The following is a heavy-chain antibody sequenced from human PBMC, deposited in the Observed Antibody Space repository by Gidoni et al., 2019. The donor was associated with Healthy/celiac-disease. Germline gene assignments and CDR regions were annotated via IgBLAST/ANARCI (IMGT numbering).Heavy chain of an antibody. CDR3: ARAPTQGGGYNWFDP. Sequence: QVQLQESGPGLVKLSQTLSLTCTVSGGSISSGSYYWSWIRQPAGKALEWIGRIYTSGSTNYNPSLKSRVTISVDTSKNQFSLKLSSVTAADTAVYYCARAPTQGGGYNWFDPWGQGTLVTVSS. CDR2: IYTSGST. D-gene: IGHD1-26*01. J-gene: IGHJ5*02. CDR1: GGSISSGSYY. V-gene: IGHV4-61*02.